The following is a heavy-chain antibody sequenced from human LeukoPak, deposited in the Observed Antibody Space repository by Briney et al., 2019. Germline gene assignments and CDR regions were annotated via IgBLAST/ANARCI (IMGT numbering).Heavy chain of an antibody. CDR2: IKYDGSAT. CDR3: ARAFEYYDFWSGYYPSYYFDY. V-gene: IGHV3-74*01. J-gene: IGHJ4*02. CDR1: GFTFSNYW. Sequence: GGSLRLSCAASGFTFSNYWMHWIRQVPGKGLVWVSHIKYDGSATNYADSVKGRFTISRDNAKNSLYLQMNSLRAEDTAVYYCARAFEYYDFWSGYYPSYYFDYWGQGTLVTVSS. D-gene: IGHD3-3*01.